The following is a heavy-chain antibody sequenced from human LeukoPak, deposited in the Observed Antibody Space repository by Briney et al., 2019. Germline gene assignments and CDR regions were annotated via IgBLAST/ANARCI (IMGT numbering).Heavy chain of an antibody. CDR1: GFIFSCYN. V-gene: IGHV3-21*01. CDR2: ISRSCDYI. J-gene: IGHJ4*02. CDR3: AREELSY. D-gene: IGHD1-26*01. Sequence: GGSLRLSCAASGFIFSCYNMNGGRQARGKGLEWVSSISRSCDYIYYPDSVKDRFTLSRDNAKNSLYLQMNSLRAEDTAVYYCAREELSYWGQGNLVTVSS.